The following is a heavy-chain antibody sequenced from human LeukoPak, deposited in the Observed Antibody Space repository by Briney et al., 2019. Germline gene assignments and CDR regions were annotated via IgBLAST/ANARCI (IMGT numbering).Heavy chain of an antibody. CDR2: IYSGGST. CDR1: GFTVSSSY. D-gene: IGHD3-3*01. CDR3: AKVGPRGGKTYYDFWSGYYWVY. V-gene: IGHV3-53*01. J-gene: IGHJ4*02. Sequence: PGGSVRLSCAASGFTVSSSYMSWVRQAPGKGLEGVSVIYSGGSTYYADSVTGRFTISRDNSKNTLYLQMNSLRAEDTAVYYCAKVGPRGGKTYYDFWSGYYWVYWGQGTLVTVSS.